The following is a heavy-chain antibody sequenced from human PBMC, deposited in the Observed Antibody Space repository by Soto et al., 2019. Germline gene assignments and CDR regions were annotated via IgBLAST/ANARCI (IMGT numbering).Heavy chain of an antibody. CDR2: ISSAGTTI. CDR3: ARDFDCADGVCYTGYYYYGLDV. J-gene: IGHJ6*02. V-gene: IGHV3-48*02. D-gene: IGHD2-8*01. CDR1: GFTFSGYS. Sequence: EVQLVESGGGLVHPGGSLRLSCVVSGFTFSGYSMNWVRQTPGKGLEWLSYISSAGTTISYADSVKGRFTISRDNAKNSLYLKMNSLRDEDTAVYYCARDFDCADGVCYTGYYYYGLDVWGQGTTVTVSS.